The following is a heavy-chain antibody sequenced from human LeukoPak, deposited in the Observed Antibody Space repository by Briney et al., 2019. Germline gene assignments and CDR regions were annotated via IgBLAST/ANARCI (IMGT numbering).Heavy chain of an antibody. CDR3: AKTLSGRVSENWFDP. CDR2: ISGSGGST. Sequence: GGSLRLSCAASGFSFSSYGMSWVRQTPGKGLEWVSGISGSGGSTYYADSVKGRFTISRDNSKNTLYLQMNSLRGEDTALYYCAKTLSGRVSENWFDPWGQGTLVTVSS. V-gene: IGHV3-23*01. CDR1: GFSFSSYG. J-gene: IGHJ5*02. D-gene: IGHD5/OR15-5a*01.